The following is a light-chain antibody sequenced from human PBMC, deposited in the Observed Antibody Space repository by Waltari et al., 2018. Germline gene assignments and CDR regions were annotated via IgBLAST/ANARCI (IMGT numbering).Light chain of an antibody. CDR3: QSYDNSLRGSVL. Sequence: QSVLTQAPSVSGAPGQRVTIASTGGDPNLPPFCGNWYQHLPERVPKHLIYENTNRPSGVPDRFSGSRSGTSASLAIAGLQPEDEGDYYCQSYDNSLRGSVLFGGGTKLTVL. CDR1: DPNLPPFC. CDR2: ENT. V-gene: IGLV1-40*01. J-gene: IGLJ3*02.